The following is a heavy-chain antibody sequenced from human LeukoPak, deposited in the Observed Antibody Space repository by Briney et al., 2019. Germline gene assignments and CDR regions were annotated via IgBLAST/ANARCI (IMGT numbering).Heavy chain of an antibody. D-gene: IGHD3-3*01. CDR1: GGSISSYY. J-gene: IGHJ3*02. V-gene: IGHV4-59*01. CDR2: IYYSGST. Sequence: SETLSLTCTVSGGSISSYYWSWIRQPPGKRLEWIGYIYYSGSTNYNPSLKSRVTISVDTSKNQFSLKVRSVTAADTAVYYCARVYDFWSGYSEGAFDIWGQGTMVTVSS. CDR3: ARVYDFWSGYSEGAFDI.